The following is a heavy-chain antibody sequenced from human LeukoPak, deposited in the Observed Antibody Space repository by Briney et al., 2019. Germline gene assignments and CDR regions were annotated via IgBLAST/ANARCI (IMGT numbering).Heavy chain of an antibody. CDR1: GGSISSGGYS. V-gene: IGHV4-31*03. D-gene: IGHD3-22*01. J-gene: IGHJ2*01. CDR2: IYYSGST. CDR3: ARVRITMIVVARPWYFDL. Sequence: MSSQTLSLTCTVSGGSISSGGYSWSWIRQHPGKGLEWIGYIYYSGSTYYNPSLKSRVTISVDTSKNQFSLKLSSVTAADTAVYYCARVRITMIVVARPWYFDLWGRGTLVTVSS.